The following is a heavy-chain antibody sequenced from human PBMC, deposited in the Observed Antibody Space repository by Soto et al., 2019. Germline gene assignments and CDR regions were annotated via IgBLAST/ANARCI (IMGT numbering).Heavy chain of an antibody. D-gene: IGHD3-10*01. Sequence: SETLSLTCAVSGGSISSGGYSWSWIRQPPGKGLEWIGYIYHSGSTYYNPSLKSRVTISVDRSKNQFSLKLSSVTAADTAVYCCAREYILFGSPTAIGRTSNWFDPWGQGTLVTVSS. CDR3: AREYILFGSPTAIGRTSNWFDP. CDR2: IYHSGST. CDR1: GGSISSGGYS. J-gene: IGHJ5*02. V-gene: IGHV4-30-2*01.